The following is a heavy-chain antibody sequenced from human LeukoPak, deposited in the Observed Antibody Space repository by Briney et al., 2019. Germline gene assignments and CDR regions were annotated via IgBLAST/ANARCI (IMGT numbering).Heavy chain of an antibody. J-gene: IGHJ6*03. CDR3: ARHNPYGSGSYHYYYYMDV. CDR2: INHSGIS. V-gene: IGHV4-34*01. CDR1: GGSFSNYY. D-gene: IGHD3-10*01. Sequence: PSETLSLTCAVYGGSFSNYYWSWIRQPPGKGLQWIGEINHSGISNYDPSLKSRVTISVDTSKNHFSLHLSSVTAADTAVYYCARHNPYGSGSYHYYYYMDVWGKGTTVTVSS.